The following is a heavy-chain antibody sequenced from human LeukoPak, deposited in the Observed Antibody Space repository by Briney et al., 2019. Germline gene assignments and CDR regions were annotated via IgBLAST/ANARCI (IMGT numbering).Heavy chain of an antibody. CDR3: ARDVQYSSSPERGMDV. CDR2: INPGGGST. J-gene: IGHJ6*02. Sequence: ASVKVSCKASGYTFTSYYMHWVRQAPGQGPEWMGIINPGGGSTSYAQKFQGRVTMTRDTSTSTVYMELSSLRSDDTAVYYCARDVQYSSSPERGMDVWGQGTRSPPP. CDR1: GYTFTSYY. D-gene: IGHD6-13*01. V-gene: IGHV1-46*01.